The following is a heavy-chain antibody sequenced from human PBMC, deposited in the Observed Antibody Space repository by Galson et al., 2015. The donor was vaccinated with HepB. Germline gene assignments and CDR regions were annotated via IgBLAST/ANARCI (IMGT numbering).Heavy chain of an antibody. CDR1: GVNVRTSW. J-gene: IGHJ4*02. V-gene: IGHV5-51*03. Sequence: QSGAEVKKPGESLKIACKIYGVNVRTSWIGWVRQMPGRGLEWMGLIYGGDSDARYSRSFPSPVFFSADTSRDTAYLQWNSLKASDTAIYYCARWTYYWDFDYWGQGTLVTVSS. CDR2: IYGGDSDA. D-gene: IGHD1-26*01. CDR3: ARWTYYWDFDY.